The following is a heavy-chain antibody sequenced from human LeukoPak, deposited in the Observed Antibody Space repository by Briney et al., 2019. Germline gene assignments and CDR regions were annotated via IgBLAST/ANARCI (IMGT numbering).Heavy chain of an antibody. D-gene: IGHD5-18*01. Sequence: SDTLSLTCTVSGGSISSSSYYWGWIRQPPGKGLEWIESIYYSGTYSGSTYQNPSLKSRVTISVDTSKNQFSLKVTSVTAADTAVYYCARHTAMGSPLHHWGQGTRVTVSS. CDR2: IYYSGTYSGST. J-gene: IGHJ5*02. V-gene: IGHV4-39*01. CDR1: GGSISSSSYY. CDR3: ARHTAMGSPLHH.